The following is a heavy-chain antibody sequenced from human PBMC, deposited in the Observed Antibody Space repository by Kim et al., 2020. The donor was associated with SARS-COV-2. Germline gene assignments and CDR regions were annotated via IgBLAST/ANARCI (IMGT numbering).Heavy chain of an antibody. Sequence: GGSLRLSCAASGFTVSSNYMSWVRQAPGKGLEWVSVIYSGGSTYYADSVKGRFTISRDNSKNTLYLQMNSLRAEDTAVYYCARAPIVATMMGYYYYGMDVWGQGTTVTVSS. CDR3: ARAPIVATMMGYYYYGMDV. CDR1: GFTVSSNY. V-gene: IGHV3-66*01. J-gene: IGHJ6*02. CDR2: IYSGGST. D-gene: IGHD5-12*01.